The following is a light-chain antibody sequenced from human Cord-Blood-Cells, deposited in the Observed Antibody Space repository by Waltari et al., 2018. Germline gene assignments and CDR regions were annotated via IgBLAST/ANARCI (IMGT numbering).Light chain of an antibody. J-gene: IGLJ2*01. Sequence: QSALTQPDSVSGSPGQSITISCTGTSSDVGGYNYVSWYQQHPGKAPKLMNYDVSNRHSGVSDRFSCSKSGNTASLTSSGLQAGDEAEYYCSSYTSSSTVVCGGGNKLTVL. CDR2: DVS. V-gene: IGLV2-14*01. CDR1: SSDVGGYNY. CDR3: SSYTSSSTVV.